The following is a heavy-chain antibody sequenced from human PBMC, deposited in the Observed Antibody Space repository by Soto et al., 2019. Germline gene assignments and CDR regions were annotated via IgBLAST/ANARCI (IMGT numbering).Heavy chain of an antibody. CDR1: GGSIRGDNYY. V-gene: IGHV4-31*03. D-gene: IGHD3-10*01. J-gene: IGHJ4*01. CDR3: ARDWAGAYGSGSSTYFDY. CDR2: IYHGGST. Sequence: PSETLSLTCSVSGGSIRGDNYYWGWIRQHPGKGLEWIGFIYHGGSTYYNPSLKSRATISVATSENQFSLKLNSVTAADTAVYFFARDWAGAYGSGSSTYFDYWGQGALVTVSS.